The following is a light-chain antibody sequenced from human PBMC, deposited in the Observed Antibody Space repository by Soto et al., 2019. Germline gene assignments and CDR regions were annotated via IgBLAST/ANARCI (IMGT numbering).Light chain of an antibody. Sequence: EIVLTQSPGTLSLSPGERATLSCRASQSVSSRYLACYQQKPDQAPMLLIYDASSRATGIPDRFSGSGAGKSFALTISRLEPEDFVVYCCQQYGSSPYTFGQGTKLDIK. CDR3: QQYGSSPYT. CDR1: QSVSSRY. V-gene: IGKV3-20*01. CDR2: DAS. J-gene: IGKJ2*01.